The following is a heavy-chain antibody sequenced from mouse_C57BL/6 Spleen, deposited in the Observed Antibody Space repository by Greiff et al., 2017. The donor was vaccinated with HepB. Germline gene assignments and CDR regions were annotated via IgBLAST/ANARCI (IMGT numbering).Heavy chain of an antibody. CDR3: ARGGITAGPYFDY. D-gene: IGHD1-1*01. CDR2: ISYDGSN. V-gene: IGHV3-6*01. J-gene: IGHJ2*01. Sequence: EVKLVESGPGLVKPSQSLSLTCSVTGYSITSGYYWNWIRQFPGNKLEWMGYISYDGSNNYNPSLKNRISITRDTSKNQFFLKLNSVTTEDTATYYCARGGITAGPYFDYWGQGTTLTVSS. CDR1: GYSITSGYY.